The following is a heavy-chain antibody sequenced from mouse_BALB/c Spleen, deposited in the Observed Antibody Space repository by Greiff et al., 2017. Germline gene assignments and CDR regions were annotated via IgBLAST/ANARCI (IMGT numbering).Heavy chain of an antibody. D-gene: IGHD4-1*01. Sequence: EVQLQQSGPELVKPGASVKMSCKASGYTFTSYVMHWVKQKPGQGLEWIGYINPYNDGTKYNEKFKGKATLTSDKSSSTAYMELSSLTSEDSAVYYCARGTGKGFIAYWGQGTLVTVSA. J-gene: IGHJ3*01. CDR1: GYTFTSYV. V-gene: IGHV1-14*01. CDR2: INPYNDGT. CDR3: ARGTGKGFIAY.